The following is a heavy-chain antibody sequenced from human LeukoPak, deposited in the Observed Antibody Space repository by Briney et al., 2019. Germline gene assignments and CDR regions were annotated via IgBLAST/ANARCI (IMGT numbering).Heavy chain of an antibody. D-gene: IGHD3-10*01. J-gene: IGHJ1*01. CDR2: IYSGGST. CDR3: ARDADYYADH. V-gene: IGHV3-53*01. Sequence: GGSLRLSCAASGFTVSSDYMTWVRQAPGKGLEWVSVIYSGGSTYYADSVKGRFTISRDNSKNTLYLQMNNLRADDTAVYYCARDADYYADHWGQGTLVTVSS. CDR1: GFTVSSDY.